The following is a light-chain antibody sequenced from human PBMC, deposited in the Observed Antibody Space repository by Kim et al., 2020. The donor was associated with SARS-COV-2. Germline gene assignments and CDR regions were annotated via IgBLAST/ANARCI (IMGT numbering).Light chain of an antibody. CDR2: DVS. V-gene: IGLV2-14*03. CDR3: SSYTSSSTLVV. J-gene: IGLJ2*01. CDR1: SSDVGGYNY. Sequence: ITNSCTGTSSDVGGYNYVSWYQQHPGKAPKLMIYDVSNRPSGVSNRFSGSKSGNTASLTISGLQAEDEADYYCSSYTSSSTLVVFGGGTQLTVL.